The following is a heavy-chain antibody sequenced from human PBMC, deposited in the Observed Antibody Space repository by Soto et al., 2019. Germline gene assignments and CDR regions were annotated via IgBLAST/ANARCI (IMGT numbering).Heavy chain of an antibody. V-gene: IGHV1-18*01. CDR2: ISAYNGNT. CDR3: ARVWDSSGSYAIYYYYGMDV. J-gene: IGHJ6*02. Sequence: QVQLVRSGAEVKKPGASVKVSCKASGYTFTSYGISWVRQAPGQGLEWMGWISAYNGNTNYAQKLQGRVTMTTDTSTSTAYMELRSLRSDDTAVYYCARVWDSSGSYAIYYYYGMDVWGQGTTVTVSS. D-gene: IGHD6-19*01. CDR1: GYTFTSYG.